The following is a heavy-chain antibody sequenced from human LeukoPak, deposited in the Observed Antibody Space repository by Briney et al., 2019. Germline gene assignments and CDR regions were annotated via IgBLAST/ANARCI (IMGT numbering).Heavy chain of an antibody. J-gene: IGHJ5*02. V-gene: IGHV4-34*01. CDR3: ARGPRIAAARLKYNWFDP. CDR2: INHSGST. Sequence: PSETLSLTCAVYGGSFSGYYWSWIRQPPEKGLEWVGEINHSGSTNYNPSLKSRVTISVDTSKNQFSLKLSSVTAADTAVYYCARGPRIAAARLKYNWFDPWGQGTLVTVSS. D-gene: IGHD6-13*01. CDR1: GGSFSGYY.